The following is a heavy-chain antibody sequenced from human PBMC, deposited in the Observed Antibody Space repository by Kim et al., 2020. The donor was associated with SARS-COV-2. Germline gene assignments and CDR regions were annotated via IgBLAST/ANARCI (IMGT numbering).Heavy chain of an antibody. CDR1: GDYIGSYY. V-gene: IGHV4-59*08. Sequence: SETLSLTCSVSGDYIGSYYWSWVRQPPGKPLEWIGYISDNGGTNSLHSRLTMSVDTSKNRVSLNLRSVTATDTAMYYCARHLSHAGPFFYFEFWGQGVL. CDR3: ARHLSHAGPFFYFEF. J-gene: IGHJ4*02. D-gene: IGHD3-10*01. CDR2: ISDNGGT.